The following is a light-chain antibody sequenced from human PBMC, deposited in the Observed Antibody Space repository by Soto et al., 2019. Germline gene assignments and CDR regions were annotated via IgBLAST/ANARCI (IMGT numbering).Light chain of an antibody. CDR1: QSLSSN. J-gene: IGKJ1*01. CDR3: QQDNNWPLT. Sequence: EIVMTQSPATLSVSPGEGATLSCRASQSLSSNLAWYQQKPGQAPRLLIYGASTRATGIPARFSGSGSGTEFTLTISSLQSEDFAVYFCQQDNNWPLTFGQGTKVESK. CDR2: GAS. V-gene: IGKV3-15*01.